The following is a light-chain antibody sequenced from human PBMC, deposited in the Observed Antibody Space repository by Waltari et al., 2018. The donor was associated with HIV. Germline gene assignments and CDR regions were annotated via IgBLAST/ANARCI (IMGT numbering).Light chain of an antibody. CDR3: QQYDNLPLT. J-gene: IGKJ3*01. V-gene: IGKV1-33*01. Sequence: DIQMTQSPSSLSASVGDRVTITCQASQEISNYLNWYQQKPGKAPKLLIYGASNLETGVPSRFIGSGSGTDFTFTISSLQPEDFATYYCQQYDNLPLTFGPGTKVGVK. CDR1: QEISNY. CDR2: GAS.